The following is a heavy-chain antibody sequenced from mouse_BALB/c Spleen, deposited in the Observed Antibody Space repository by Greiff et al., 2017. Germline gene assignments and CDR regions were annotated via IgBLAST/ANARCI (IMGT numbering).Heavy chain of an antibody. CDR1: GFTFSSFG. CDR3: ARSRYYASYYFDY. V-gene: IGHV5-17*02. J-gene: IGHJ2*01. D-gene: IGHD1-1*01. CDR2: ISSGSSTI. Sequence: EVKVEESGGGLVQPGGSRKLSCAASGFTFSSFGMHWVRQAPEKGLEWVAYISSGSSTIYYADTVKGRFTISRDNPKNTLFLQMTSLRSEDTAMYYCARSRYYASYYFDYWGQGTTLTVSS.